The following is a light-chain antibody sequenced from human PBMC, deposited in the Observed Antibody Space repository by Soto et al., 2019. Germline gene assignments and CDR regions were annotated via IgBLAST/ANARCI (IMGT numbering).Light chain of an antibody. CDR1: QSFRGL. Sequence: EGVLTQSPVTLSLSPGERATLSCRASQSFRGLLAWYQKKAGQAPRLLIYDAYNRATGIPPRFSGIVSGTDFNLTIRSLETEDSAVYEGQQRHMWPITFCPLTRLEIK. CDR2: DAY. J-gene: IGKJ5*01. V-gene: IGKV3-11*01. CDR3: QQRHMWPIT.